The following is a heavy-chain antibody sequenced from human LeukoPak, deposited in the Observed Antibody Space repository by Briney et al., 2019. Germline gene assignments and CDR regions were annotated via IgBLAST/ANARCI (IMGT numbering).Heavy chain of an antibody. J-gene: IGHJ3*02. CDR2: INSDGSST. D-gene: IGHD2-21*02. Sequence: GESLRLSCAASGFTFTRYWMHWVRQAPGKGLVWVSRINSDGSSTSYADSVKGRFTISRDNAKNTLYLQMNSLRAEDTAVYYCARTPIQAFCAGDCYVSAFDIWGQGTMVTVSS. V-gene: IGHV3-74*01. CDR1: GFTFTRYW. CDR3: ARTPIQAFCAGDCYVSAFDI.